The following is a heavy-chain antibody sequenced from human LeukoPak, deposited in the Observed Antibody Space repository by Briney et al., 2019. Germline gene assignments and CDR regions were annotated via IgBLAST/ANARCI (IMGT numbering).Heavy chain of an antibody. CDR3: ARDGGASTVTTLAFDI. V-gene: IGHV1-69*05. D-gene: IGHD4-17*01. Sequence: SVKVSCKASGGTFSSYAISWVRQAPGQGLEWMGGTIPIFGTANYAQKFQGRVTITTDESTSTAYMELSSLRSEDTAVYYCARDGGASTVTTLAFDIWGQGTMVTVSS. CDR2: TIPIFGTA. CDR1: GGTFSSYA. J-gene: IGHJ3*02.